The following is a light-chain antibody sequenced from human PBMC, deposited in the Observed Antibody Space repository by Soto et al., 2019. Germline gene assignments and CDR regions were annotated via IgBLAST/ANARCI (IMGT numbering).Light chain of an antibody. CDR3: QQYGLLPPCT. J-gene: IGKJ1*01. Sequence: ETVLTQSPATLSLSPGERATLSCRASQSISSYLAWYQQKPGQAPRLLIYDASNRATGIPARFSGSGSGTDFTLNISRLEPEDFAVYYCQQYGLLPPCTFGQGTKVDIK. CDR1: QSISSY. CDR2: DAS. V-gene: IGKV3-11*01.